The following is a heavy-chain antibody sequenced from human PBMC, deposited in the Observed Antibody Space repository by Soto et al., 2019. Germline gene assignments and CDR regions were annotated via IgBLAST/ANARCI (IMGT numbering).Heavy chain of an antibody. CDR1: GGSISSSSYY. CDR3: ARTYCSSTSCYYYYYGMDV. V-gene: IGHV4-39*01. CDR2: IYYSGST. D-gene: IGHD2-2*01. Sequence: SETLSLTCTVSGGSISSSSYYWGWIRQPPGKGLEWIGSIYYSGSTNYNPSLKSRVTISVDTSKNQFSLKLSSVTAADTAVYYCARTYCSSTSCYYYYYGMDVWGQGTTVTVSS. J-gene: IGHJ6*02.